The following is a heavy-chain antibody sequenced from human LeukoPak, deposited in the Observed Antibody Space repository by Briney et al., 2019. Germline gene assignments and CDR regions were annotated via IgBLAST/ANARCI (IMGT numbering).Heavy chain of an antibody. V-gene: IGHV3-73*01. J-gene: IGHJ5*02. CDR2: IRSKANNYAT. CDR1: EFTFSAST. Sequence: PGGSLRLSCAASEFTFSASTMHWVRQASGKGLEWVGRIRSKANNYATAYAASVKGRFTISRDDSENTARLQMDSLKTEDTAVYFCISRPECSGGSCYFSWGQGTLVTVSS. D-gene: IGHD2-15*01. CDR3: ISRPECSGGSCYFS.